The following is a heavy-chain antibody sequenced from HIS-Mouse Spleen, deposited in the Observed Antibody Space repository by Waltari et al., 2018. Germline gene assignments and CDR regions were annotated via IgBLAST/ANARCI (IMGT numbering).Heavy chain of an antibody. CDR1: GGSISRGGYY. D-gene: IGHD3-3*01. CDR2: IYYSGST. CDR3: ARSPYYDFWSGYSDNWFDP. J-gene: IGHJ5*02. Sequence: QVQLQESGPGLVKPSQTLSLTCPVSGGSISRGGYYWSCIRHHPGEGLEWIGYIYYSGSTYYNPSLKSRVTISVDTSKNQFSLKLSSVTAADTAVYYCARSPYYDFWSGYSDNWFDPWGQGTLVTVSS. V-gene: IGHV4-31*03.